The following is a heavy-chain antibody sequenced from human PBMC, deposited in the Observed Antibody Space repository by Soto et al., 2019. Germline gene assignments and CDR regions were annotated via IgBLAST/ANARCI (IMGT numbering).Heavy chain of an antibody. J-gene: IGHJ6*02. V-gene: IGHV4-34*01. Sequence: PSETLSLTCVVYGGSLSGVYWTWIRQPPGKGLEWIGEINHSGSTNYSPSLESRVTISLDTSNNQFSLKLSSVTAADTAVYYCARGPGYSYGYSVYYYYYGMDVWGQGTPVTV. CDR3: ARGPGYSYGYSVYYYYYGMDV. D-gene: IGHD5-18*01. CDR1: GGSLSGVY. CDR2: INHSGST.